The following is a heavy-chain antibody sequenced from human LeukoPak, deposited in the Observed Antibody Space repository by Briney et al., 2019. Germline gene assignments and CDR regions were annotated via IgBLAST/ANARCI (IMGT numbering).Heavy chain of an antibody. J-gene: IGHJ4*02. Sequence: GRSLRLSCAASGFTFSSYGMHWVRQAPGKGLEWVAVISYDGSNKYYADSVKGRFTISRDNSKNTLYLQMNSLRAEDTAVYYCAKDREKGLQRDYFDYWGQGTLVTVSS. CDR2: ISYDGSNK. CDR3: AKDREKGLQRDYFDY. V-gene: IGHV3-30*18. D-gene: IGHD5-24*01. CDR1: GFTFSSYG.